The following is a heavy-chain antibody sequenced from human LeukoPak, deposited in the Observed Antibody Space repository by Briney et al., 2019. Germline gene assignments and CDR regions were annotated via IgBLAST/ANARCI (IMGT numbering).Heavy chain of an antibody. Sequence: GGSLRLSCAASGFTFSNAWMSWVRQAPGKGLEWVSAISGSGGSTYYADSVKGRFTISRDNSKNTLYLQMNSLRAEDTAVYYCAKGSSWALEYFQHWGQGTLVTVSS. D-gene: IGHD6-13*01. J-gene: IGHJ1*01. CDR2: ISGSGGST. V-gene: IGHV3-23*01. CDR3: AKGSSWALEYFQH. CDR1: GFTFSNAW.